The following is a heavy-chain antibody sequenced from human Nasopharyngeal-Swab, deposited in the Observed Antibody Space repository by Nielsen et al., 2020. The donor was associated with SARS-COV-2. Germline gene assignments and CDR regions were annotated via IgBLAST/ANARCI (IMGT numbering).Heavy chain of an antibody. D-gene: IGHD5-12*01. V-gene: IGHV4-59*08. Sequence: SETLSLTCTVSGGAISDYHWNWIRQPPGKGLEWIAYIYNSASTSYNPSLKSRLTVSVDTSKNQLSLKLNSVTAADTAVYYCAKIEWQSVRWFDRWGQGTLVTVSS. CDR1: GGAISDYH. CDR3: AKIEWQSVRWFDR. J-gene: IGHJ5*02. CDR2: IYNSAST.